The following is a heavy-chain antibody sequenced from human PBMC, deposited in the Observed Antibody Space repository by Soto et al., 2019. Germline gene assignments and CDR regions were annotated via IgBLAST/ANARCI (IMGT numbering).Heavy chain of an antibody. D-gene: IGHD3-9*01. V-gene: IGHV1-69*02. J-gene: IGHJ5*02. CDR2: IIPILGIA. CDR3: ARVPDSDDILTGPLGWFDP. Sequence: PGESLKISCKGSGYSFTSYWISWVRQAPGQGLEWMGRIIPILGIANYAQKFQGRVTITADKSTSTAYMELSSLRSEDTAVYYCARVPDSDDILTGPLGWFDPWGQGTLVTVSS. CDR1: GYSFTSYW.